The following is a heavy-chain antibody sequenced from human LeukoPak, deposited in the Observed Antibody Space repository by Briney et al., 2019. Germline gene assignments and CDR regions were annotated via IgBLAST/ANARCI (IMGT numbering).Heavy chain of an antibody. CDR1: GYSFTSYW. V-gene: IGHV5-51*01. CDR3: ARERTTVTDERAFGI. J-gene: IGHJ3*02. Sequence: GESLKISCKGSGYSFTSYWIGWVRQMPGKGLEWMGIIYPGDSDTRYSPSFQGQVTISADKSISTAYLQWSSLKASDTAMYYCARERTTVTDERAFGIWGQGTMVTVSS. D-gene: IGHD4-11*01. CDR2: IYPGDSDT.